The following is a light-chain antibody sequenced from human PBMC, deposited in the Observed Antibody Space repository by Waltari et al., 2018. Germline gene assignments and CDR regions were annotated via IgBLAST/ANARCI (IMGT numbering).Light chain of an antibody. CDR3: QHYVRLPVA. CDR1: ENVRTA. V-gene: IGKV3-20*01. Sequence: EIVLTQSPGTLSLSPGARATLSCRASENVRTALAWYQQKPGQAPRLLIFGASNRAIGIPDRFSGGGSGTDFSLTISRLEPEDFAVYFCQHYVRLPVAFGQGTKVDIK. CDR2: GAS. J-gene: IGKJ1*01.